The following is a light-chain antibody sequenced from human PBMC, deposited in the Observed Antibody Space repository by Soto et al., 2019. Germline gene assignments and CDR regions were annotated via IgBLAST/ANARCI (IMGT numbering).Light chain of an antibody. Sequence: QSALTQPASVSGSPGQSITISCTGTSSDIGGYNYVSWYQQHPGKVPKLMIFGVSNRPSGVSYRFSGSKSGNTASLTISGLQAEDEADYYCSSYTGSSPLYVFGTGTNLTVL. CDR3: SSYTGSSPLYV. J-gene: IGLJ1*01. V-gene: IGLV2-14*01. CDR2: GVS. CDR1: SSDIGGYNY.